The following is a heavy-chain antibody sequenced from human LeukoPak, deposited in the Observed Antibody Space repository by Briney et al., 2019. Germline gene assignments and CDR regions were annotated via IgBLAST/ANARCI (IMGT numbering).Heavy chain of an antibody. CDR3: ARGLRFLEWLAYYYMDV. V-gene: IGHV1-69*02. D-gene: IGHD3-3*01. CDR2: IIPILGIA. CDR1: GGTFSSYT. Sequence: ASVKVSCKASGGTFSSYTISWVRQAPGQGLEWMGRIIPILGIANYAQKFQGRVTITADKSTSTAYLELRSLRSEDTAVYYCARGLRFLEWLAYYYMDVWGKGTTVTVSS. J-gene: IGHJ6*03.